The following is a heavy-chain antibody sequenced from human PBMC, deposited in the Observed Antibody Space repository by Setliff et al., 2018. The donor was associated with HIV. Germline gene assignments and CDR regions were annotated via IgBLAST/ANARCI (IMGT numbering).Heavy chain of an antibody. CDR2: IYPGDSDT. D-gene: IGHD3-10*01. CDR1: GYNFNDYW. CDR3: GRQGGSITPFDP. Sequence: PGESLKISCQGSGYNFNDYWIAWVRQRPGKGLEYMGVIYPGDSDTIYNPSFEGRLTISVDKSINTAYLQWSSLEASDTAMYYCGRQGGSITPFDPWGQGSRVTVSS. V-gene: IGHV5-51*01. J-gene: IGHJ5*02.